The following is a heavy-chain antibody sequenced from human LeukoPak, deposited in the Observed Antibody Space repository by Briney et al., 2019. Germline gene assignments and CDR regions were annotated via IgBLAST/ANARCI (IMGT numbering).Heavy chain of an antibody. CDR2: IIPILGIA. D-gene: IGHD3-3*01. J-gene: IGHJ4*02. Sequence: GASVKVSCKASGGTFSSYTISWVRQAPGQRLEWMGRIIPILGIANYAQKFQGGVTITADKSTSTAYMELSSLRSEDTAVYYCARDRFVDYDFWSGYYPPAEIDYWGQGTLVTVSS. CDR1: GGTFSSYT. V-gene: IGHV1-69*04. CDR3: ARDRFVDYDFWSGYYPPAEIDY.